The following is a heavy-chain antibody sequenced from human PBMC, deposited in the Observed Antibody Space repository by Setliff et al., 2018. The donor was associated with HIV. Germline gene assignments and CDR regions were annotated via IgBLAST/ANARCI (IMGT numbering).Heavy chain of an antibody. D-gene: IGHD3-22*01. V-gene: IGHV1-18*01. CDR1: GGTFSSSA. Sequence: GASVKVSCKASGGTFSSSAISWVRQAPGQGLEWMGWISPYNGDTRFAQSLQGRVTLTTDTSTNTAYMEMRTLRSDDTAVYYCVRGVTRDISGYYRDEYFQHWGQGTPVTVS. CDR3: VRGVTRDISGYYRDEYFQH. CDR2: ISPYNGDT. J-gene: IGHJ1*01.